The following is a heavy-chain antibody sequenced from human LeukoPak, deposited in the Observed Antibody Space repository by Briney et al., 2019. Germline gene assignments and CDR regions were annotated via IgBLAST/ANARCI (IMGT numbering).Heavy chain of an antibody. CDR3: APVAVAGTFDGVDV. V-gene: IGHV1-69*02. J-gene: IGHJ6*02. Sequence: GSSVKLSCKASGATFSSYTISWVRQAPGQGLEWMGRIIPILGIANYAQKFQGRVTITADKSTRTAYMELSSLRSEDTAVYYCAPVAVAGTFDGVDVWGQGTTVTVSS. CDR2: IIPILGIA. D-gene: IGHD6-19*01. CDR1: GATFSSYT.